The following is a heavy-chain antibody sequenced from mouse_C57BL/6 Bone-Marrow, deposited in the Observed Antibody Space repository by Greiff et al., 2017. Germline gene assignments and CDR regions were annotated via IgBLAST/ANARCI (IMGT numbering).Heavy chain of an antibody. CDR2: IDPSDSYT. CDR3: ARSQLGAFAY. CDR1: GYTFTSYW. Sequence: QVQLQQPGAELVMPGASVKLSCKASGYTFTSYWMHWVKQRPGQGLEWIGEIDPSDSYTNYNQKFKGKSTLTVDKSSSTAYMQLSSLTSEDSAVYYGARSQLGAFAYWRQGTLVTVSA. J-gene: IGHJ3*01. V-gene: IGHV1-69*01. D-gene: IGHD4-1*02.